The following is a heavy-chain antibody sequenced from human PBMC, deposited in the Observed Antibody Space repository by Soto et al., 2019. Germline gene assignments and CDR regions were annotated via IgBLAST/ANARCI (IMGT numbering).Heavy chain of an antibody. Sequence: QVQLVQSGAELKKPGSSVKVSCKASGGTFGNFAISWVRQAPGQGPEWVAGIIPIYGTSNYADDFRGRITLTADESTATACLELSSLRSEDTSIYYCATGTSDGYNYWYFDLWGRGTQVTVSS. J-gene: IGHJ2*01. CDR1: GGTFGNFA. CDR2: IIPIYGTS. D-gene: IGHD2-21*02. V-gene: IGHV1-69*01. CDR3: ATGTSDGYNYWYFDL.